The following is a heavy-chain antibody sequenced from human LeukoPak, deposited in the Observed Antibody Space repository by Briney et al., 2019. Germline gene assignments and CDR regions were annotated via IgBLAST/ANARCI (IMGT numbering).Heavy chain of an antibody. V-gene: IGHV3-74*01. CDR1: GFTFSRFW. D-gene: IGHD6-13*01. CDR2: ITPDGAST. J-gene: IGHJ4*02. CDR3: ARLYSSSCYYFDF. Sequence: PGGSLRLSRVASGFTFSRFWMHWVRQVPGKGLVGVSRITPDGASTIYADSVKGRFTISRDNAKTSLYLQMNSLRAEDTAVYYCARLYSSSCYYFDFWGQGTLVTVSS.